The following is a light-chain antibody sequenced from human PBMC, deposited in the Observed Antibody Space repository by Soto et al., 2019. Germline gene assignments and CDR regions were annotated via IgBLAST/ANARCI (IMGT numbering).Light chain of an antibody. CDR1: QGISNY. CDR3: QNYNGAPWT. J-gene: IGKJ1*01. CDR2: AAT. V-gene: IGKV1-27*01. Sequence: DIQMTQSPSSLSASVGDRVTITCRARQGISNYLVWYQQIPGKVPKLLIYAATTLQSGVPSRFSGSGSGTDFTLTISGLQPEDVATYYCQNYNGAPWTFGQGTKVEIK.